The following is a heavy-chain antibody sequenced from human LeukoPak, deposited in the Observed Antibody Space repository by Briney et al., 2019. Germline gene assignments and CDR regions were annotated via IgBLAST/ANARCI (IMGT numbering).Heavy chain of an antibody. J-gene: IGHJ4*02. CDR1: GYTFTDFY. CDR3: ARDRVGTHRPFDY. Sequence: GASVKVSCKTSGYTFTDFYMRWVRQAPGEGLEWMGWISAYNGNTNYAQKLQGRDTMTTDTSTSTAYMELRSLRSDDTAVYYCARDRVGTHRPFDYWGQGTLVTVSS. V-gene: IGHV1-18*04. D-gene: IGHD1-26*01. CDR2: ISAYNGNT.